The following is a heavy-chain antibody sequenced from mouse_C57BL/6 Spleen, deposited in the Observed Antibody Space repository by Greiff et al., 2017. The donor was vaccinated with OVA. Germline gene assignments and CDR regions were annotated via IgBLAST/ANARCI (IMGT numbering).Heavy chain of an antibody. V-gene: IGHV1-64*01. CDR1: GYTFTSYW. D-gene: IGHD2-2*01. J-gene: IGHJ4*01. Sequence: QVQLQQPGAELVKPGASVKLSCKASGYTFTSYWMHWVKQRPGQGLEWIGMIHPNSGSTNYNEKFKSKATLTVDKSSSTAYMRLSSLTSEDSAVYYCARSGLHYYAMDYWGQGTSVTVSS. CDR2: IHPNSGST. CDR3: ARSGLHYYAMDY.